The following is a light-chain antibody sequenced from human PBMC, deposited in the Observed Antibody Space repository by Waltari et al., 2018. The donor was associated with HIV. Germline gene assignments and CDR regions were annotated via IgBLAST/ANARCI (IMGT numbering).Light chain of an antibody. CDR2: RNN. Sequence: QSVLTQPPSASGTPGQRVTISCSGSSSNIGSNYVYWYQQLPGTAPKLLIYRNNQLPSGVPDRLSGSKSGNSASLAISGLRSEDEADYYCAAWDDSLSGVVFGGGTKLTVL. CDR3: AAWDDSLSGVV. V-gene: IGLV1-47*01. J-gene: IGLJ2*01. CDR1: SSNIGSNY.